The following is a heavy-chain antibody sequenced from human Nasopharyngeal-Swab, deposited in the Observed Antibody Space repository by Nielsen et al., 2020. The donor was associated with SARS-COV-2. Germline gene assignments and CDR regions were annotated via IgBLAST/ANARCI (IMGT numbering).Heavy chain of an antibody. CDR3: ARVVAVAGKRREGEE. Sequence: WIRQPPGKGLEWIGSIYYSGSTYYNPPLKSRVTISVDTSKNQFSLKLSSVTAADTAVYYCARVVAVAGKRREGEEWGQG. CDR2: IYYSGST. V-gene: IGHV4-39*01. J-gene: IGHJ4*02. D-gene: IGHD6-19*01.